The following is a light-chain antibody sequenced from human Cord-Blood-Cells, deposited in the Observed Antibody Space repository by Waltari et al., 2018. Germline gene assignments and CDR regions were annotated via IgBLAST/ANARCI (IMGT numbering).Light chain of an antibody. J-gene: IGLJ3*02. V-gene: IGLV2-14*01. Sequence: QSALTQPASVSGSPGQSITISCTGTSSDVGGYNYVSWYQQHPGKAPKLMIYDVSKRPSGVSNRFSGSKSGNTASLTISGLQAEDEADYYCSSYTSSSTLRVFGGGNKLTVL. CDR2: DVS. CDR3: SSYTSSSTLRV. CDR1: SSDVGGYNY.